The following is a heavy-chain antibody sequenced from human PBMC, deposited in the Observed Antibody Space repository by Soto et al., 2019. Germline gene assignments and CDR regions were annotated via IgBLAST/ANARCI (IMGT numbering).Heavy chain of an antibody. Sequence: WGSLRLSCAASGFTFSSYAMSWVRQAPGKGLEWVSAISGSGGSTYYADSVKGRFTISRDNSKNTLYLQMNSLRAEDTAVYYCAKDLGEYSSSWSGNLDAFDIWGQGTMVTVSS. V-gene: IGHV3-23*01. D-gene: IGHD6-13*01. CDR3: AKDLGEYSSSWSGNLDAFDI. CDR2: ISGSGGST. CDR1: GFTFSSYA. J-gene: IGHJ3*02.